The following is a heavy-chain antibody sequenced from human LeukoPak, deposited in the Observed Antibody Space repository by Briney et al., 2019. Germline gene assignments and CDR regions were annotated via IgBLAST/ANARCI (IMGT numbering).Heavy chain of an antibody. D-gene: IGHD6-6*01. CDR1: EFTFSSYA. CDR2: ITSGGST. CDR3: AKEASRGFDI. V-gene: IGHV3-23*01. Sequence: GGSLRLSCAASEFTFSSYAMSWVRQAPGKGLEWVSGITSGGSTYKVDSVKGRFTISRDNSKNTLYLQMNSLRAEDMAVYYCAKEASRGFDIWGQGTMVTVSS. J-gene: IGHJ3*02.